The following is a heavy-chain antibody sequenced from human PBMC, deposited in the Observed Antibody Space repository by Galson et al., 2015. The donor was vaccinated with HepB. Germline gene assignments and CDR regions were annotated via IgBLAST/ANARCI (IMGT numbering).Heavy chain of an antibody. Sequence: SLRLCCAASGFAFCGSAIHWVSQTSGIGLEWVGRIRSKPNNYATAYAASVSGRFTIARDDSKNTAFLQMNTLKTDDTAVYYCARLGDLSGYSSAWGQGTLVTVSS. D-gene: IGHD6-25*01. CDR1: GFAFCGSA. J-gene: IGHJ5*02. CDR2: IRSKPNNYAT. V-gene: IGHV3-73*01. CDR3: ARLGDLSGYSSA.